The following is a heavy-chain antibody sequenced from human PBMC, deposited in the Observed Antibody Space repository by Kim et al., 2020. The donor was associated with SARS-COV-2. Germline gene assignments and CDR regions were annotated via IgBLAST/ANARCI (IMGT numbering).Heavy chain of an antibody. Sequence: SETLSLTCTVSGGSVSSGSYYWSWIRQPPGKGLEWIGYIYYSGSTNYNPSLKSRVTISVDTSKNQFSLKLSSVTAADTAVYYCASTGLGELSLHYYYYGMDVWGQGTTVTVSS. J-gene: IGHJ6*02. D-gene: IGHD3-16*02. CDR1: GGSVSSGSYY. CDR2: IYYSGST. CDR3: ASTGLGELSLHYYYYGMDV. V-gene: IGHV4-61*01.